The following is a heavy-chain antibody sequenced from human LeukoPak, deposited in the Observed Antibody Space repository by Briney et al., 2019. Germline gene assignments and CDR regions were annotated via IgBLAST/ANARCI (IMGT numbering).Heavy chain of an antibody. CDR3: AKHESLIAFDI. CDR2: IHYSGGT. CDR1: GGSISSSSHY. Sequence: SETLSLTCTVSGGSISSSSHYWGWIRQSPGKGLEWIASIHYSGGTNYNPSLKSRVTISVDTSKNQVSLKLSSVTAADTAVYYCAKHESLIAFDIWGQGTMVTVSS. J-gene: IGHJ3*02. V-gene: IGHV4-39*01.